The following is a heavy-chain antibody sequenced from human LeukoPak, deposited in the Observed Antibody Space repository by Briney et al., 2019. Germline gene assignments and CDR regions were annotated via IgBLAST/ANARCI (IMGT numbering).Heavy chain of an antibody. CDR2: IRSKANSYAT. D-gene: IGHD5-24*01. CDR1: GFTVSSNY. V-gene: IGHV3-73*01. CDR3: TRHAGRDGYNPRDYYYGMDV. J-gene: IGHJ6*02. Sequence: PGGSLRLSCAASGFTVSSNYMSWVRQASGKGLEWVGRIRSKANSYATAYAASVKGRFTISRDDSKNTAYLQMNSLKTEDTAVYYCTRHAGRDGYNPRDYYYGMDVWGQGTTVTVSS.